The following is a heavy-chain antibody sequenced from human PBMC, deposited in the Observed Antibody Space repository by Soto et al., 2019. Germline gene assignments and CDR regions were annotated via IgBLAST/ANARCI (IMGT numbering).Heavy chain of an antibody. J-gene: IGHJ5*02. CDR2: VYHTGAT. V-gene: IGHV4-31*03. CDR1: GDPLSYGGYY. D-gene: IGHD1-26*01. CDR3: AREGNSSWEWLDP. Sequence: QVQLQESGPGLVEPSQTLSLVFSVSGDPLSYGGYYWSWVRQSPGKVLEWIRFVYHTGATYYHPSRGSRVTMAVDMSKNEFSLKLTSVTAADTATYYCAREGNSSWEWLDPWGQLILVTVSS.